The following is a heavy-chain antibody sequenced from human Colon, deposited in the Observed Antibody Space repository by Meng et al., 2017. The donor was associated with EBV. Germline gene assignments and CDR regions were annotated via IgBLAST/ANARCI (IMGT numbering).Heavy chain of an antibody. CDR3: ARGKQDAWELLAY. CDR1: CVFNSSNIR. Sequence: VQVSGPGLVKTSGTLPRPCGVSCVFNSSNIRWTWVRQPPGKGLEWIADIDDSGSTYYNPSLNSRISISLDKSKNHFSLKVNSVTAADTAVYYCARGKQDAWELLAYWGQGALVTVSS. V-gene: IGHV4-4*02. D-gene: IGHD1-26*01. J-gene: IGHJ4*02. CDR2: IDDSGST.